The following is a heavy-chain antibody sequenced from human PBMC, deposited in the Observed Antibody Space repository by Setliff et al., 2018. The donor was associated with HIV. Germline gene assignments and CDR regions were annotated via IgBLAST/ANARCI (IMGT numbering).Heavy chain of an antibody. Sequence: GASVKVSCKASGYTFSTYGISWVRQAPGQGLEWMGWISAYNGNTNYAQKLQGRVTVTTDTSTSTAYMELRSLRSDDTAVYYCARLTADRTNYYYYMDVWGKGTTVTVSS. CDR3: ARLTADRTNYYYYMDV. CDR2: ISAYNGNT. CDR1: GYTFSTYG. D-gene: IGHD2-8*01. J-gene: IGHJ6*03. V-gene: IGHV1-18*01.